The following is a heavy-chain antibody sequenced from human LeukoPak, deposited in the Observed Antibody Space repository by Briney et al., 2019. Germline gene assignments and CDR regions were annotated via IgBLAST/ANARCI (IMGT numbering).Heavy chain of an antibody. V-gene: IGHV4-59*12. CDR1: SGSMTDSC. CDR2: IYPDGRI. CDR3: TREGYDRSGYFLDF. Sequence: PSETLSLTCSVSSGSMTDSCWSRFRQAPGKGFEWLGFIYPDGRIEYSPSLRSRVTFSVATSKLEATVRLSSVTASDTAVYYCTREGYDRSGYFLDFWGQGTLVTVSS. J-gene: IGHJ4*02. D-gene: IGHD3-22*01.